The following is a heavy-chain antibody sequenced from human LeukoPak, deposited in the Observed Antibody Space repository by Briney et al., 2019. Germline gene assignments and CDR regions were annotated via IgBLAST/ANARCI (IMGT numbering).Heavy chain of an antibody. J-gene: IGHJ4*02. V-gene: IGHV3-30*18. CDR2: ISYDGSNK. Sequence: GRSLRLSCAASGFTFSSYGMHWVRQAPGKGLEWVAVISYDGSNKYYADSVKGRFTISRDNSKNTLYLQMNSLRAEDTAVYYCAKEYAAAGFDYWGQGTLVTVSS. CDR3: AKEYAAAGFDY. D-gene: IGHD6-13*01. CDR1: GFTFSSYG.